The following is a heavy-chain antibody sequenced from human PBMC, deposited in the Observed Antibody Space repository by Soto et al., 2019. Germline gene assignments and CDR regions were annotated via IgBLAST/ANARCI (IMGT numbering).Heavy chain of an antibody. CDR2: IVHGGTT. CDR1: GYSISSGYC. D-gene: IGHD4-17*01. J-gene: IGHJ4*02. V-gene: IGHV4-38-2*02. CDR3: WRDEYNYYGDPGC. Sequence: PSETMSLTSTVFGYSISSGYCWAWIRQPPGKGLEWIGNIVHGGTTHYNRCLKSRVSISVDTSKNQFPLNLGFVTAADTAVYYCWRDEYNYYGDPGCWGQGTLVTVSS.